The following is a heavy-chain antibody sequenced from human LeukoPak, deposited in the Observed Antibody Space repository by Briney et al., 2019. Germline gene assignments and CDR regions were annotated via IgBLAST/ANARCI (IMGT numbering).Heavy chain of an antibody. CDR1: GGSFSGYY. V-gene: IGHV4-34*01. CDR2: INHSGST. J-gene: IGHJ4*02. Sequence: SETLSLTCAVYGGSFSGYYWSWIRQPPGKGLEWIGEINHSGSTNYNPSLKSRVTISVDTSKNQFSLKLSSVTAADTAVYYCARFRDYGDYGYWGQGTLVTVSS. D-gene: IGHD4-17*01. CDR3: ARFRDYGDYGY.